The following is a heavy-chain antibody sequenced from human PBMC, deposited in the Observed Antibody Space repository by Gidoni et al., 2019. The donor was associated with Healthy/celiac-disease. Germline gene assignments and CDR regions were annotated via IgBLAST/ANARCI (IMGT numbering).Heavy chain of an antibody. D-gene: IGHD3-10*01. Sequence: EVQLVESGGGLVQPGGSLRLSCAASGCTFSSYAMHWVRQAPGKGLEYVSAISSNGGSTYYANSVKGRFTISRDNSKNTLYLQMGSLRAEDMAVYYCARGDSTMVREKLFDYWGQGTLVTVSS. CDR2: ISSNGGST. CDR3: ARGDSTMVREKLFDY. J-gene: IGHJ4*02. V-gene: IGHV3-64*01. CDR1: GCTFSSYA.